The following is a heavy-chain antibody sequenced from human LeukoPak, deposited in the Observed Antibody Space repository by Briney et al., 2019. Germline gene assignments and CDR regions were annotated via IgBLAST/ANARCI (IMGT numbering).Heavy chain of an antibody. V-gene: IGHV3-64*01. J-gene: IGHJ6*03. CDR1: RFTFSNYA. Sequence: GGSLRLSXGASRFTFSNYAMHWVRQAPGKGLEYVSAISSNGGSTYYANSVKGRFTISRDNSKNTLYLQMGSLRAEDMAVYYCARDRFSYYYYMDVWDKGTTVTVSS. CDR2: ISSNGGST. CDR3: ARDRFSYYYYMDV.